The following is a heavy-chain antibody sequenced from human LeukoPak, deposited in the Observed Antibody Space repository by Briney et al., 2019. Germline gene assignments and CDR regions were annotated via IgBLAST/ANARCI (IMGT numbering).Heavy chain of an antibody. CDR3: ARGDYYGSGSYYNQVPFDY. J-gene: IGHJ4*02. D-gene: IGHD3-10*01. V-gene: IGHV4-59*01. CDR1: GGSISSYY. Sequence: SETLSLTCTVSGGSISSYYWSWIRQPPGKGLEWIGYTYYSGSTNYNPSLKSRVTISVDTSKNQFSLKLSSVTAADTAVYYCARGDYYGSGSYYNQVPFDYWGQGTLVTVSS. CDR2: TYYSGST.